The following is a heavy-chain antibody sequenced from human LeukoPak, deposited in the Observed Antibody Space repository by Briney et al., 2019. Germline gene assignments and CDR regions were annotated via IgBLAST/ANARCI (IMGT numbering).Heavy chain of an antibody. CDR3: ARDPSGTYYPRVSGALDI. CDR1: GFTFSAYS. Sequence: GGSLRLSCAVSGFTFSAYSMNWVRQAPGKGLEWVSSISSISSNIYYADSVKGRFTVSRDNAKNSLYLQMHSLRAEDTAVYYCARDPSGTYYPRVSGALDIWGQGTMVTVSS. D-gene: IGHD1-26*01. J-gene: IGHJ3*02. V-gene: IGHV3-21*01. CDR2: ISSISSNI.